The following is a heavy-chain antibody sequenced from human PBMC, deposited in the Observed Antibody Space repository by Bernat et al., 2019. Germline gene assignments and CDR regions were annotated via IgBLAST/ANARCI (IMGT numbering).Heavy chain of an antibody. D-gene: IGHD1-26*01. CDR3: ARGVGGRNWLDP. V-gene: IGHV3-48*03. CDR2: ISDSATTI. J-gene: IGHJ5*02. CDR1: GFIFSTYE. Sequence: EVQLVESGGGLVQPGGSLRLSCAASGFIFSTYEMNWVRQAPGKGLEWLSYISDSATTIYYADSVKGRFTVSRDNAEKSLFLHMNSLRAEDTAIYYCARGVGGRNWLDPWGQGTLVTVSS.